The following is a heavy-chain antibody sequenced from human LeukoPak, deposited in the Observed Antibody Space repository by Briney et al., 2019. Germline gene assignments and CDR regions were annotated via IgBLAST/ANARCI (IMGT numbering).Heavy chain of an antibody. CDR3: AREPGKNNGYGLDY. CDR1: GFTLSDYN. CDR2: INSRSSPI. V-gene: IGHV3-48*02. Sequence: GGSLRLSCVAFGFTLSDYNMNWVRQAPGKGLEWISYINSRSSPIYYADSVKGRFTISRDNAKSSLYLQMNSLRDEDTAVYYCAREPGKNNGYGLDYWGQGILVTVSS. D-gene: IGHD1-1*01. J-gene: IGHJ4*02.